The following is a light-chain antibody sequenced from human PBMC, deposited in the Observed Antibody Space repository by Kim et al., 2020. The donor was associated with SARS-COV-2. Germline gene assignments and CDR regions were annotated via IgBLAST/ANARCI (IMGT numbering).Light chain of an antibody. J-gene: IGLJ2*01. CDR2: ITSEGSH. V-gene: IGLV4-69*02. Sequence: QLVLTQSPSASASLGASVNLTCTLSSGHSNYAIAWHQQQPQKGPRYLMKITSEGSHSKGAGIPDRFSGSSSGAERYLTISSLQSEDEADYYCQTWGTVIRVFGGGTQLTVL. CDR3: QTWGTVIRV. CDR1: SGHSNYA.